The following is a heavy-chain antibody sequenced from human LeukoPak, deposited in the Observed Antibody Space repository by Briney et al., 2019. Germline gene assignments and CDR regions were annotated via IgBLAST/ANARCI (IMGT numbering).Heavy chain of an antibody. V-gene: IGHV4-59*01. CDR3: ARQGPRGVI. D-gene: IGHD3-10*01. J-gene: IGHJ4*02. CDR1: DGSITNND. CDR2: VHYSGTT. Sequence: SETLSLTCTVSDGSITNNDWSWVRQTPGKGLEFIGYVHYSGTTNYNPSLKSRVSISVDTSKNQFSLKLNSVTAADTAVYFCARQGPRGVIWGQGTRVTVSS.